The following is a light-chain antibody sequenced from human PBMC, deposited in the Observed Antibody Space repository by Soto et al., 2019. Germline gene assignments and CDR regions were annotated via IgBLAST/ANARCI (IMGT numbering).Light chain of an antibody. CDR3: QQFNSYPYS. V-gene: IGKV1-13*02. J-gene: IGKJ2*01. CDR2: DAA. Sequence: AIQLTQSPSSLSASVGDRVTITCRASQGISSALAWYQQKPGKAPKLLIYDAASLESGVPSRFSGSESRTDFTLTISVQQCEDFATYYCQQFNSYPYSFGRGLKPEI. CDR1: QGISSA.